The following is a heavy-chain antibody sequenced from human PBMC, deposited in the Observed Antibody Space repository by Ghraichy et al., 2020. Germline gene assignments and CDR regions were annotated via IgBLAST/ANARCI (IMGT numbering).Heavy chain of an antibody. J-gene: IGHJ4*02. CDR2: VYFNGST. CDR3: ARYRSGWYGVFDY. CDR1: GGSMSSSF. D-gene: IGHD6-19*01. Sequence: SQTLSLTCSVSGGSMSSSFWGWIQQPPGKGLEWIGYVYFNGSTKYSPSLKSRVTISVDTSKNQFSLKLSSVTAADTAVYFCARYRSGWYGVFDYWGQGALVTVSS. V-gene: IGHV4-59*01.